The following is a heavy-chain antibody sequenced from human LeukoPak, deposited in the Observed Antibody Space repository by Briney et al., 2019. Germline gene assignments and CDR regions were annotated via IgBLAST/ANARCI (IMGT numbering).Heavy chain of an antibody. CDR3: ASTWNYLYFDY. J-gene: IGHJ4*02. Sequence: AGGSLRLSCAASGFTFSSYWMSWVRQAPGKGLEWVASIKRDGSEEYYVDSVKGRFTISRDNAKNSVYLQMNSLRAEDTAVYYCASTWNYLYFDYWGQGTLVSVAS. CDR1: GFTFSSYW. V-gene: IGHV3-7*01. D-gene: IGHD1-7*01. CDR2: IKRDGSEE.